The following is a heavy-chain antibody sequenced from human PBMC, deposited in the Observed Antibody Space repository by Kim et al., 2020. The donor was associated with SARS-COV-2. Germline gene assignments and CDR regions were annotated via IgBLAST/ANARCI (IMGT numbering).Heavy chain of an antibody. V-gene: IGHV5-51*01. J-gene: IGHJ3*02. CDR1: GYSFTSYW. CDR2: IYPGDSDT. D-gene: IGHD5-18*01. CDR3: ARLRYSYGFRGAFDI. Sequence: GESLKISCKGSGYSFTSYWIGWVRQMPGKGLEWMGIIYPGDSDTRYSPSFQGQVTISADKSISTAYLQWSSLKASDTAMYYCARLRYSYGFRGAFDIWGQGTMVTVSS.